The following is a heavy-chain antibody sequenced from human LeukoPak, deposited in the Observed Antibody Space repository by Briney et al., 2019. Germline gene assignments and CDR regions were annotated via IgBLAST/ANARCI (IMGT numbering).Heavy chain of an antibody. CDR3: AKEGWFDP. V-gene: IGHV7-4-1*02. CDR2: INTNTGNP. Sequence: ASVKVSCKASGYSFTSFGMNWVRQAPGQGLEWLGWINTNTGNPTYGQGFTGRFVFSMDTSVSTAYLQISSLKAEDTAVYYCAKEGWFDPWGQGTLVTVSS. CDR1: GYSFTSFG. J-gene: IGHJ5*02.